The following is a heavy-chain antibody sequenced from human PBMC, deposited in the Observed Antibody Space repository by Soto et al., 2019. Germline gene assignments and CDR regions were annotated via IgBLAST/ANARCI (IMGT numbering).Heavy chain of an antibody. D-gene: IGHD5-18*01. CDR3: AGHPTDSYGYFDY. V-gene: IGHV3-7*03. Sequence: EVQLVESGGGLVQPGGSLRLSCAASGFTFSSYWMSWVRQAPGKGLEWVANIKHDGSEKYYVDSVKGRFTISRDNAKNALYLRMNTLRADDTAVYDCAGHPTDSYGYFDYGGQGTLVTVSS. CDR1: GFTFSSYW. J-gene: IGHJ4*02. CDR2: IKHDGSEK.